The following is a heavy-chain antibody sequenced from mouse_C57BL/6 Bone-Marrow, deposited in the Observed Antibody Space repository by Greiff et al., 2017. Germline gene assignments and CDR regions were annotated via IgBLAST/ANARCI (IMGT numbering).Heavy chain of an antibody. CDR3: ASQYDYLYYYAIDY. CDR1: GYTFTDYY. D-gene: IGHD2-4*01. CDR2: INPNNGGT. J-gene: IGHJ4*01. Sequence: EVQLQQSGPELVKPGASVKISCKASGYTFTDYYMNWVKQSHGKSLEWIGDINPNNGGTSYNQKFKGKATLTVDKSSSTTYMGLRNLTSEDSAVYYCASQYDYLYYYAIDYWGQGTSVTVSS. V-gene: IGHV1-26*01.